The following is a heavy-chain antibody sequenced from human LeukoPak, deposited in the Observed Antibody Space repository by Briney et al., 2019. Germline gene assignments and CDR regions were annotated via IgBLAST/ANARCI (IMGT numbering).Heavy chain of an antibody. CDR2: NSSSTSYI. CDR1: GFTFSSYS. Sequence: GGSLRLSCAASGFTFSSYSMNWIRQAPGKGLEWVSSNSSSTSYIYYADSVKGRFTISKDNAKNSLYLQMNSLRAEDTAVYYCARAGGSTVSHSDYWGQGTLVTVSS. D-gene: IGHD4-17*01. J-gene: IGHJ4*02. CDR3: ARAGGSTVSHSDY. V-gene: IGHV3-21*01.